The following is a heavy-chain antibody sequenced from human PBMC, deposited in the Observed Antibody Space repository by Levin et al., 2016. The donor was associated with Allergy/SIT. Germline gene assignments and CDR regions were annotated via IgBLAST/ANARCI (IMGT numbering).Heavy chain of an antibody. V-gene: IGHV1-69*13. CDR1: GGSFSSYS. D-gene: IGHD1-1*01. CDR2: IIPMFTSP. Sequence: SVKVSCKASGGSFSSYSFSWVRQAPGQGLEWMGRIIPMFTSPHYVQKFQDRLTITADESTGTVFMELSSLSSDDTAIYYCARGSPGTHFDSWGQGSQVTVSS. CDR3: ARGSPGTHFDS. J-gene: IGHJ4*02.